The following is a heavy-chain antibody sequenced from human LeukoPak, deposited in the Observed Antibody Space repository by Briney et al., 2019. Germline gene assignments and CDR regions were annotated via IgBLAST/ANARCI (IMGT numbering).Heavy chain of an antibody. CDR2: IKQDGSEK. CDR3: AREYA. D-gene: IGHD2-8*01. Sequence: QSGGSLRLSCAASGFTFNNYAMSWVRQAPGKGLEWVANIKQDGSEKYYVDSVKGRFTISRDNAKNSLYLQMNSLRAEDTAVYYCAREYAWGQGTLVTVSS. J-gene: IGHJ5*02. V-gene: IGHV3-7*01. CDR1: GFTFNNYA.